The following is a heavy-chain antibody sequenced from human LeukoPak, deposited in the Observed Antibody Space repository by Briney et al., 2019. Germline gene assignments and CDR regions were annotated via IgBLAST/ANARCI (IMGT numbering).Heavy chain of an antibody. Sequence: GGSLRLSCAASGFTVSSNYMSWVRQAPGKGLEWVSVIYSGGSTYYADSVKGRFTISRDNSENTLYLQMNSLRAEDTAVYYCARDRGIYCSSTSCPYYYYYYMDVWGKGTTVTVSS. D-gene: IGHD2-2*01. V-gene: IGHV3-53*01. CDR1: GFTVSSNY. J-gene: IGHJ6*03. CDR3: ARDRGIYCSSTSCPYYYYYYMDV. CDR2: IYSGGST.